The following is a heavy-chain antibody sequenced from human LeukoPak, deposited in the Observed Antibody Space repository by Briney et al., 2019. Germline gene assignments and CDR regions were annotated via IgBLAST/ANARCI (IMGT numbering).Heavy chain of an antibody. J-gene: IGHJ4*02. CDR2: IYTSGST. CDR1: GGSISSGSYY. CDR3: ARGVNSGYFDY. Sequence: SETLSLTCTVSGGSISSGSYYWSWIRQPAGKGLEWIGRIYTSGSTNYNPSLKSRVTISVDTSKNQFSLKLTSVTATDTAVYYCARGVNSGYFDYCGQGTLVTVSS. V-gene: IGHV4-61*02. D-gene: IGHD1-26*01.